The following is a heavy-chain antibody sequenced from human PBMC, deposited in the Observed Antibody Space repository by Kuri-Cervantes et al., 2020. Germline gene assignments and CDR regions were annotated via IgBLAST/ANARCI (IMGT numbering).Heavy chain of an antibody. Sequence: ASVKVSCKASGGTFSSSVLSWVRQAPGQGLEWMGIINPSGGSTSYAQKFQGRVTMTRDTSTSTVYMELSSLRSEDTAVYYCASQLGILGSAFDIWGQGTMVTVSS. J-gene: IGHJ3*02. V-gene: IGHV1-46*01. CDR2: INPSGGST. CDR1: GGTFSSSV. D-gene: IGHD7-27*01. CDR3: ASQLGILGSAFDI.